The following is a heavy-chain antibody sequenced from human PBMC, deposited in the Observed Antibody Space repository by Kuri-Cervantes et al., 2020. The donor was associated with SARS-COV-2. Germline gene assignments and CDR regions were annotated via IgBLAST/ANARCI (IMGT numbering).Heavy chain of an antibody. CDR3: ARGDYCSSTSCYSGWWFDP. Sequence: ESLKISCTVSGGSISSSSYYWGWIRQPPGKGLEWIGSIYYSGSTYYNPSLKSRVTISVDTSKNQFSLKLSSVAAADTAVYYCARGDYCSSTSCYSGWWFDPWGQGTLVTVSS. J-gene: IGHJ5*02. V-gene: IGHV4-39*07. CDR2: IYYSGST. D-gene: IGHD2-2*01. CDR1: GGSISSSSYY.